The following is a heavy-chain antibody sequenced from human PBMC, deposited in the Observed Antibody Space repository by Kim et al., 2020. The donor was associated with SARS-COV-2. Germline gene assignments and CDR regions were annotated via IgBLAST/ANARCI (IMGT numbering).Heavy chain of an antibody. V-gene: IGHV3-53*01. CDR1: GFTVSSNY. D-gene: IGHD3-22*01. CDR2: IYSGGST. Sequence: GGSLRLSCAASGFTVSSNYMSWVRQAPGKGLEWVSVIYSGGSTYYADSVKGRFTISRDNSKNTLYLQMNSLRAEDTAVYYCAREGYYYDSSGYRTYYFDYWGHGTLVTVSS. J-gene: IGHJ4*01. CDR3: AREGYYYDSSGYRTYYFDY.